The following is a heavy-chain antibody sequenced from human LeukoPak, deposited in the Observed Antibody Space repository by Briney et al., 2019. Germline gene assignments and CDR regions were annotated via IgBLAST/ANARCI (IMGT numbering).Heavy chain of an antibody. Sequence: GGSLRLSCAASGFTFSDYYMSWIRQAPGKGLEWVSYISSSGSTIYYADSVKGRFTIFRDNAKNSLYLQMNSLRAEDTAVYYCARDRDGLYDFWSGYYPRHFDYWGQGTLVTVSS. CDR3: ARDRDGLYDFWSGYYPRHFDY. V-gene: IGHV3-11*01. CDR1: GFTFSDYY. CDR2: ISSSGSTI. D-gene: IGHD3-3*01. J-gene: IGHJ4*02.